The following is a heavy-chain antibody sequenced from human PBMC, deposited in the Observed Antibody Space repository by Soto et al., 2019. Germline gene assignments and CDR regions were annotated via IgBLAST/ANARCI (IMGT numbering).Heavy chain of an antibody. CDR3: TRQVITFVVEYYFDY. D-gene: IGHD3-16*01. CDR1: GFTFSGSA. V-gene: IGHV3-73*01. Sequence: GGSLRLSCAASGFTFSGSAMHWVRQASGKGLEWVGRIRSKANSYATAYAASVKGRFTISRDDSKNTAYLQMNSLKTEDTAVYYCTRQVITFVVEYYFDYWGQGTLVTVSS. CDR2: IRSKANSYAT. J-gene: IGHJ4*02.